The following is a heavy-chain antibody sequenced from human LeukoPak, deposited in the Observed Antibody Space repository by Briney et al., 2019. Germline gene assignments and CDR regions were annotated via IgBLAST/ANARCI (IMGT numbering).Heavy chain of an antibody. CDR2: INSGGSGT. Sequence: GGSLRLSCAASGFNFASHWMHWVRQTPGKGLVWVSRINSGGSGTSYADSVEGRFTISRDNSKNTLYLQMNSLRVEDTAVYYCLVWKHVFDRWGQGTLVTVSS. CDR1: GFNFASHW. V-gene: IGHV3-74*01. CDR3: LVWKHVFDR. J-gene: IGHJ5*02. D-gene: IGHD5/OR15-5a*01.